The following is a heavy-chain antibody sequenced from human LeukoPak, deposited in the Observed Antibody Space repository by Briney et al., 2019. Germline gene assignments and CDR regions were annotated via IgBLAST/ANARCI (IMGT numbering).Heavy chain of an antibody. CDR3: ARGSEWLRDYDY. CDR1: GGTFSSYA. D-gene: IGHD5-12*01. Sequence: VASVKVSCKASGGTFSSYAISWVRQAPGQGLEWMGGIIPIFGTANYAQKFQGRVTITTDESTSTAYMELSSLRSEDTAVYYCARGSEWLRDYDYGGQGTLVTVSS. J-gene: IGHJ4*02. V-gene: IGHV1-69*05. CDR2: IIPIFGTA.